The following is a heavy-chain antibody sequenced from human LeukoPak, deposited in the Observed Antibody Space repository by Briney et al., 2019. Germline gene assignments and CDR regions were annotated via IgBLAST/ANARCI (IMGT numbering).Heavy chain of an antibody. V-gene: IGHV3-23*01. J-gene: IGHJ4*02. CDR2: ISGSGGST. D-gene: IGHD4-17*01. CDR1: GFTFSSYA. CDR3: AKIYGDYVEGNVVDY. Sequence: GGSLRLSCAASGFTFSSYAMSWVRQAPGKGLEWVSAISGSGGSTYYADSVKGRFTISRDNSKNTLYLQMNSLRAEDTAVYYCAKIYGDYVEGNVVDYWGQGTLVTVSS.